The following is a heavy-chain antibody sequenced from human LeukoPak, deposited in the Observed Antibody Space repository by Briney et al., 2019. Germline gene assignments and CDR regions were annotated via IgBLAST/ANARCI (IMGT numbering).Heavy chain of an antibody. CDR2: ISYDGSNK. V-gene: IGHV3-30*01. D-gene: IGHD1-26*01. CDR1: GFTFSSYA. Sequence: GRSLRLSCAASGFTFSSYAMHWVRQAPGKGLEWVAVISYDGSNKHYADSVKGRFTISRDNSKNTLYLQMNSLRAEDTAVYYCARAEWELMYYFDYWGQGTLVTVSS. CDR3: ARAEWELMYYFDY. J-gene: IGHJ4*02.